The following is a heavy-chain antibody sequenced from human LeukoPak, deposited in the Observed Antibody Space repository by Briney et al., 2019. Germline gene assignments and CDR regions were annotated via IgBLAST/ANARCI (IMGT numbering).Heavy chain of an antibody. J-gene: IGHJ5*02. Sequence: SQTLSLTCTVSGGSISSGSYYWSWIRQPAGTGLEWIGCIYTSGSTNYNPSLKSRVTISVDTSKNQFSLKLSSVTAADTAVYYCARGRGYCSSTSCYSFSWFDPWGQGTLVTVSS. V-gene: IGHV4-61*02. CDR3: ARGRGYCSSTSCYSFSWFDP. D-gene: IGHD2-2*01. CDR2: IYTSGST. CDR1: GGSISSGSYY.